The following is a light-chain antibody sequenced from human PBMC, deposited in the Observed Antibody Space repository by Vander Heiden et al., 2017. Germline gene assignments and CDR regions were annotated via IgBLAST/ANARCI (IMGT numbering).Light chain of an antibody. CDR1: SSDVGGYNY. V-gene: IGLV2-14*01. Sequence: QSALTQPASVSGSPGQSITISCTGTSSDVGGYNYVSWYQPHPGKAPKLMIYEVSKRPSGVSNRFSASKSGNTASLTISGLQAEDEADYYCSSYTSSSTRVFGTGTKVTVL. CDR3: SSYTSSSTRV. J-gene: IGLJ1*01. CDR2: EVS.